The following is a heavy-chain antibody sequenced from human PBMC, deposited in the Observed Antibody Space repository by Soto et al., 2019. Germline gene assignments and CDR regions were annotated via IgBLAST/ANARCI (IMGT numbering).Heavy chain of an antibody. J-gene: IGHJ6*02. CDR1: GGSISSGDYY. CDR3: ARVSGHNTGYYSVYFMDV. V-gene: IGHV4-30-4*01. D-gene: IGHD5-18*01. CDR2: IYYTGST. Sequence: SETLSLTCNVSGGSISSGDYYWTWIRQSPGKGLEWIGYIYYTGSTFYSPSLKSRVTISLDTSEDHFSLDMNSVTAADTAVYFCARVSGHNTGYYSVYFMDVWGQGTTVTVS.